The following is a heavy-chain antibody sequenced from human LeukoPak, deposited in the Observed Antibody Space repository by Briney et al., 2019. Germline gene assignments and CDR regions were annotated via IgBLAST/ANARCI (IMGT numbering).Heavy chain of an antibody. V-gene: IGHV4-39*01. D-gene: IGHD3-3*02. J-gene: IGHJ4*02. CDR1: GGSISSSSYY. CDR3: ARTRSVAASFYFDY. Sequence: SEPLSLTCTVSGGSISSSSYYWGWIGQPPGKGLEWIGSIYYSGSTYYNPSVKSRVTISVDTSKDQFSLKLSSVTAADTAVYYCARTRSVAASFYFDYWGQGTLVTVSS. CDR2: IYYSGST.